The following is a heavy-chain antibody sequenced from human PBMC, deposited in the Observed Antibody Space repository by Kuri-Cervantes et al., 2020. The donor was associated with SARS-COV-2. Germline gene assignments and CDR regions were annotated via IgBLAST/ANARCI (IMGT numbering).Heavy chain of an antibody. CDR2: INHSGST. CDR1: GGSFSGYY. J-gene: IGHJ4*02. D-gene: IGHD4-17*01. Sequence: ESLKISCAVYGGSFSGYYWSWNRQPPGKGLEWIGEINHSGSTNYNPSLRSRVTISVDTSKNQFSLKLSSVTAADTAVYYCARGRPVTTFYRTSYFDYWGQGTLVTVSS. V-gene: IGHV4-34*01. CDR3: ARGRPVTTFYRTSYFDY.